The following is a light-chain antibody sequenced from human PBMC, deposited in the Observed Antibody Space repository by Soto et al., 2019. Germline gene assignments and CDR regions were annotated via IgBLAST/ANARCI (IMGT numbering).Light chain of an antibody. CDR3: QQFGSSPPYT. Sequence: EIVLTQSPGTLSLSPGERATLSCRASQSVSSTFLAWYQQKPGQAPRLLTYGASSRATGIPDRFSGSGSGTDFTLTISRLEPEDFAVYYCQQFGSSPPYTCGQGTKVEIK. CDR1: QSVSSTF. CDR2: GAS. V-gene: IGKV3-20*01. J-gene: IGKJ2*01.